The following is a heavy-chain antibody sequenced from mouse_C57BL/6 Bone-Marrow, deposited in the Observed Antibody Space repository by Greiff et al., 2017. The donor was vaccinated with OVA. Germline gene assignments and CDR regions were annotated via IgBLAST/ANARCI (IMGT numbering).Heavy chain of an antibody. CDR3: ARYGWLPPWFAY. CDR2: INPSSGDT. D-gene: IGHD2-3*01. J-gene: IGHJ3*01. Sequence: QVQLQQSGAELAKPGASVKMSCKASGYTFTSYTMHWVKQRPGQGLEWIGYINPSSGDTKYNQKFKDKATLTADKSSSTAYMQLSSLTSEDSAVYYCARYGWLPPWFAYWGQGTLVTVSA. V-gene: IGHV1-4*01. CDR1: GYTFTSYT.